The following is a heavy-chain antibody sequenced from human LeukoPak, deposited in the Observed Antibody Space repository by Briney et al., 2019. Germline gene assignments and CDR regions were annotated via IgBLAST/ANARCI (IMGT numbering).Heavy chain of an antibody. CDR3: ARGRYCSGGSCYDY. Sequence: GASVKVSCKASGYTFTSYAISWVRQAPGQGLEWMGGIIPIFGTANYAQKFQGRVTITADKSTSTAYMELSSLRSEDTAVYYCARGRYCSGGSCYDYWGQGTLVTVSS. D-gene: IGHD2-15*01. CDR2: IIPIFGTA. CDR1: GYTFTSYA. V-gene: IGHV1-69*06. J-gene: IGHJ4*02.